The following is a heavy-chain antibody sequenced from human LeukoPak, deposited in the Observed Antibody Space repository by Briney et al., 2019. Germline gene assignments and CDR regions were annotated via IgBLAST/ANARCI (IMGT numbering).Heavy chain of an antibody. J-gene: IGHJ6*02. CDR3: ARDQVGSPSAPYGMDV. D-gene: IGHD6-6*01. CDR1: GYTFTSYY. Sequence: ASVKVSCKASGYTFTSYYMHWVRQAPGQGLEWMGIINPSGGSTSYAQKFQGRVTMTRDTSTSTVYMELSSLRSEDTAVYYCARDQVGSPSAPYGMDVWGQGTTVTVSS. V-gene: IGHV1-46*01. CDR2: INPSGGST.